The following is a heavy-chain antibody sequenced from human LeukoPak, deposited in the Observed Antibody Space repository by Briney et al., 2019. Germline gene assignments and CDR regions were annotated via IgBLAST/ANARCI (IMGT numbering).Heavy chain of an antibody. CDR1: GYTFTNYD. CDR3: ARGYRYSSGWYDAFDI. J-gene: IGHJ3*02. Sequence: GASVKVSCKASGYTFTNYDINWVRQATGQGLEWMGWMNPNSGNTGYAQKFQGRVTMTRNTSISTAYMELSSLRSEDTAVYYCARGYRYSSGWYDAFDIWGQGTMVTVSS. CDR2: MNPNSGNT. D-gene: IGHD6-19*01. V-gene: IGHV1-8*01.